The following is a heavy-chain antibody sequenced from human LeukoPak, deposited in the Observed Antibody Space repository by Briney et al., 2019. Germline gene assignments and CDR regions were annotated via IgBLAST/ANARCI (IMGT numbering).Heavy chain of an antibody. CDR1: GYSFATFG. D-gene: IGHD6-13*01. Sequence: GASVKVSCKTSGYSFATFGITWVRQAPGQGLEWMGWISAYNANTISALKFQGRLSMTTDTSTSTAYMELRSLRSDDTAVYYCARDNFRSAAGRVGFDYWGQGTLVTVSS. V-gene: IGHV1-18*01. CDR2: ISAYNANT. J-gene: IGHJ4*02. CDR3: ARDNFRSAAGRVGFDY.